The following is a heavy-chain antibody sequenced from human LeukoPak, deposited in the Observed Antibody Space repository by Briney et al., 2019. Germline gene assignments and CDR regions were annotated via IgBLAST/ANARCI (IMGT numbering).Heavy chain of an antibody. CDR3: ATYPFRGATHYFDY. J-gene: IGHJ4*02. D-gene: IGHD3-10*01. CDR1: GGSISSSPYY. CDR2: IYYSGTT. Sequence: SETLSLTCTVSGGSISSSPYYWGWIRQPPGKGLEWIGSIYYSGTTHYSPSLESRVTISVDTSKNQFSLKLASVTAADTAIYYCATYPFRGATHYFDYWGQGILVTVSS. V-gene: IGHV4-39*07.